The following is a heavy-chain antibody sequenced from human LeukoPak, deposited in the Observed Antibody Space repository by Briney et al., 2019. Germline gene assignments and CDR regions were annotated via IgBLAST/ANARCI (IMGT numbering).Heavy chain of an antibody. J-gene: IGHJ4*02. CDR3: AREQRGYSYGDFDY. CDR1: GGSISSDY. CDR2: IYTSGST. Sequence: SETLSLTCTVSGGSISSDYWSWIRQPDGKGLEWIGRIYTSGSTNYNPSLKSRVSMSVDTSKNQFSLKLSSVTAADTAVYYCAREQRGYSYGDFDYWGQGTLVTVFS. D-gene: IGHD5-18*01. V-gene: IGHV4-4*07.